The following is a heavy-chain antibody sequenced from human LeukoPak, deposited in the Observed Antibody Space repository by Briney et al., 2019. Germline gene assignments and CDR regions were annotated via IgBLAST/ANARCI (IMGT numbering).Heavy chain of an antibody. CDR1: GFXFSTYA. J-gene: IGHJ4*02. CDR3: VKDLYGWEPKSGDY. CDR2: ISSNGIST. D-gene: IGHD1-26*01. Sequence: PGGSLRLSCSASGFXFSTYAIHWVRQAPGKGLEYVSAISSNGISTNYADSVKGRFTISRDNSKNTLYLQMSSLRAEDTAVYYCVKDLYGWEPKSGDYWGQGTLVTVSS. V-gene: IGHV3-64D*09.